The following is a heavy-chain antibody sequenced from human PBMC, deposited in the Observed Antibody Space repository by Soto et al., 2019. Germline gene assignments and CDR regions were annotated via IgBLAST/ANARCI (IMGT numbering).Heavy chain of an antibody. V-gene: IGHV4-59*01. CDR1: GDSISGYY. Sequence: SETLSLTCTVSGDSISGYYWGWIRQPPGKGLQWIGYIYYTGNTNYNPSLKGRVTMSVDTSKNQFSLQVSSVTAADTASYFCAKYRRTDAEGYTFDYWCQGALVTASS. CDR3: AKYRRTDAEGYTFDY. J-gene: IGHJ4*01. CDR2: IYYTGNT. D-gene: IGHD2-15*01.